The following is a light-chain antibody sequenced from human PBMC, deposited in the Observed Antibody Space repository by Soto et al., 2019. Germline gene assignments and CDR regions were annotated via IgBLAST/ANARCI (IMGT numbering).Light chain of an antibody. CDR1: QSVSSK. J-gene: IGKJ4*01. V-gene: IGKV3-15*01. Sequence: ETVMTQSPATLSLSPGERATLSCRASQSVSSKLVWYQQKPGQAPRFLIYGASTRATGIPARFRGSGSGTEFTLTIDSLQSEDFGVYYCQQYNDWPPAFGGGTKVDIK. CDR3: QQYNDWPPA. CDR2: GAS.